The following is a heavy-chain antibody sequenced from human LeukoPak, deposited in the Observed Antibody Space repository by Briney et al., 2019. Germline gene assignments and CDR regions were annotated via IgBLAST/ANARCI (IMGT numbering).Heavy chain of an antibody. CDR2: INPNSGGT. Sequence: GASVKVSCKASGYTFTGYYMHWVRQAPGQGLEWMGWINPNSGGTNYAQKFQGRVTMTRDTSISTAYMELSRLRSDDTAVYYCARDLAQYFIAAAATTDFQHRGQGTLVTVSS. J-gene: IGHJ1*01. D-gene: IGHD6-13*01. CDR3: ARDLAQYFIAAAATTDFQH. V-gene: IGHV1-2*02. CDR1: GYTFTGYY.